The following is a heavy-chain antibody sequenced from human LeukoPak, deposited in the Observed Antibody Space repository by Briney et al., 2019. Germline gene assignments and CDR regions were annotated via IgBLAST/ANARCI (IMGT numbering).Heavy chain of an antibody. CDR1: GYTFTHYY. V-gene: IGHV1-2*02. CDR3: AGEYCSGGSCRQGFDY. D-gene: IGHD2-15*01. CDR2: INPNSGDT. J-gene: IGHJ4*02. Sequence: ASVTVSFKASGYTFTHYYMHWVRQAPGQGLEWMGWINPNSGDTNHAQNFQGRVTLTRDTSISTAYMELSSLRSDVSAVYYCAGEYCSGGSCRQGFDYWGQGTLVTVSS.